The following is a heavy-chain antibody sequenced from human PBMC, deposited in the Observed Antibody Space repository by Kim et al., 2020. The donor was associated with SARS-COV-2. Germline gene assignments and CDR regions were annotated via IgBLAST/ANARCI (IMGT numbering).Heavy chain of an antibody. V-gene: IGHV3-30-3*01. D-gene: IGHD5-18*01. CDR1: GFTFSSYA. Sequence: GGSLRLSCAASGFTFSSYAMHWVRQAPGKGLEWVAVISYDGSNKYYADSVKGRFTISRDNSKNTLYLQMNSLRAEDTAVYYCARVFMRGYGRIDYWGQGTLVTVSS. J-gene: IGHJ4*02. CDR3: ARVFMRGYGRIDY. CDR2: ISYDGSNK.